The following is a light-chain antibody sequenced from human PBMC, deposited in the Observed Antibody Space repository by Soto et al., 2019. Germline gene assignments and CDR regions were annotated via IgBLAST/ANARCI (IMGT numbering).Light chain of an antibody. J-gene: IGKJ3*01. CDR2: AAS. CDR3: QQFYSTLT. CDR1: QSVGTS. Sequence: EIVMTQSPATLYVSPGERATLSCRASQSVGTSLAWYQHKPGHAPRLLIYAASTRATGIPARFSGSGYGTEFTLSISSLQSEDVAVYYCQQFYSTLTFGPGTRVDIK. V-gene: IGKV3-15*01.